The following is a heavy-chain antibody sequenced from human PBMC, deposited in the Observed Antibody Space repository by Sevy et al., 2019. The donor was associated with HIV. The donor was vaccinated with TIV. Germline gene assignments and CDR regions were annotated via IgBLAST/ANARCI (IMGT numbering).Heavy chain of an antibody. CDR3: ARDMRGYYFDY. Sequence: SQILSLTCAVSGDSVSSSTAAWHWIRQSPSRGLEWLGRTYYRSKWYNEYAVSVKSRITISPDTSKNQFSLQLNSVTPEDTAVYYCARDMRGYYFDYWGQGTPVTVSS. D-gene: IGHD3-10*01. J-gene: IGHJ4*02. CDR1: GDSVSSSTAA. CDR2: TYYRSKWYN. V-gene: IGHV6-1*01.